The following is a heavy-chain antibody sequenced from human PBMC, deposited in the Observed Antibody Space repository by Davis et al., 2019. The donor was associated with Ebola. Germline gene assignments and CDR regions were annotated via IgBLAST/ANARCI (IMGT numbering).Heavy chain of an antibody. J-gene: IGHJ4*02. D-gene: IGHD3-10*01. CDR3: ARGLGVLLWFREHAFDY. V-gene: IGHV1-46*01. CDR2: INPSGGST. CDR1: GGTFSTYA. Sequence: ASVKVSCKASGGTFSTYAITWVRQAPGQGLEWMGIINPSGGSTSYAQKFQGRVTMTRDTSTSTVYMELSSLRSEDTAVYYCARGLGVLLWFREHAFDYWGQGTLVTVSS.